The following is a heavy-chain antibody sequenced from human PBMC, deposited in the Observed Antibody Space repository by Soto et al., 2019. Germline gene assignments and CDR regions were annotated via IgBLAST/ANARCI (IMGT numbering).Heavy chain of an antibody. D-gene: IGHD6-13*01. J-gene: IGHJ4*02. CDR1: GGTFRNYA. CDR3: AIPLPKQQLVRGAFDH. V-gene: IGHV1-69*01. CDR2: SIPVFGTA. Sequence: QAQLVQSGAEVKKPGSSVKLSCKTSGGTFRNYAINWVRQAPGQGLEWMGGSIPVFGTANYAQTFQGRFTITADESTSTAYMELSSLRSEDTAVYYCAIPLPKQQLVRGAFDHWGQGTLVTVAS.